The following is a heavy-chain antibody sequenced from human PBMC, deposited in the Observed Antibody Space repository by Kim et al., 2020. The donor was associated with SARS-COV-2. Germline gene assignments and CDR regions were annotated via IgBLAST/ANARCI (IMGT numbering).Heavy chain of an antibody. Sequence: RFTISRDNSKNTLYLQMNSLRAEDTAVYYCARVSRLRFLEWLSPYDGMDVWGQGTTVTVSS. D-gene: IGHD3-3*01. J-gene: IGHJ6*02. CDR3: ARVSRLRFLEWLSPYDGMDV. V-gene: IGHV3-30*01.